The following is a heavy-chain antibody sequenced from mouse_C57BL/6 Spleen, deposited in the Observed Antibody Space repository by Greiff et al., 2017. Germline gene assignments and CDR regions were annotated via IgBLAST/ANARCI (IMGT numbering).Heavy chain of an antibody. CDR3: ARERDYGYDAYYFDY. D-gene: IGHD2-2*01. CDR1: GYAFSSSW. V-gene: IGHV1-82*01. Sequence: QVQLKESGPELVKPGASVKISCKASGYAFSSSWMNWVKQRPGKGLEWIGRIYPGDGDTNYNWKFKGKGTMTADKSSSTAYMQLSSLTSEDSAVYFCARERDYGYDAYYFDYWGQGTTLTVSS. CDR2: IYPGDGDT. J-gene: IGHJ2*01.